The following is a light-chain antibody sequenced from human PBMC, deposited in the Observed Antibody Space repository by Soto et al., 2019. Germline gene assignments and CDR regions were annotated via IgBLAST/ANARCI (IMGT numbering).Light chain of an antibody. V-gene: IGKV3-11*01. CDR2: DAS. J-gene: IGKJ4*01. CDR3: QQRSAWPLT. Sequence: EIVMTQSPATLSLSPGERATLSCRASQSVRTYLAWYQQKPGQAPRLLLFDASQRATGIPARFSGSVSGTDFTLTISNLEPEDFAVYYGQQRSAWPLTFGGRTEVEIK. CDR1: QSVRTY.